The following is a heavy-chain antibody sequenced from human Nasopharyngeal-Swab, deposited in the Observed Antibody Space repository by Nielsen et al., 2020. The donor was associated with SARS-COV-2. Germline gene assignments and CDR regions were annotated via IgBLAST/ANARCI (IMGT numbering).Heavy chain of an antibody. J-gene: IGHJ4*02. Sequence: SETLSLTCTVSGGSINTAGYYWSWIRQRPGKGLEWIGYIYYTGRTYYNPSLKSRVTISADKSKNQFSLKLSSVAAADTAVYYCARDRADPPVVIYSHFDSWGQGTLVTVSS. CDR1: GGSINTAGYY. D-gene: IGHD5-12*01. CDR2: IYYTGRT. CDR3: ARDRADPPVVIYSHFDS. V-gene: IGHV4-31*03.